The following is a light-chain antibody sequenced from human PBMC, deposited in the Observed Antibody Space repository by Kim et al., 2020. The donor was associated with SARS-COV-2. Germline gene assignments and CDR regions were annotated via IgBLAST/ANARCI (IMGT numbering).Light chain of an antibody. Sequence: ASIGDRVTSTCRASQDIANYLAWYQQKPGKVPQVLIYAAATLQSGVPSRFSGSGSGTEFTLTIGSLQTEDVATYYCQKYNSAPWTFGPGTKVDIK. J-gene: IGKJ1*01. CDR1: QDIANY. V-gene: IGKV1-27*01. CDR2: AAA. CDR3: QKYNSAPWT.